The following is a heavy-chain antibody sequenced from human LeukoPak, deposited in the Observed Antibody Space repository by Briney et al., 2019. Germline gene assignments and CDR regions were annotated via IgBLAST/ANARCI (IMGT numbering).Heavy chain of an antibody. V-gene: IGHV3-30*02. J-gene: IGHJ4*02. Sequence: GGSLRLSCAASGFTFSSYGMHWVRQAPGKGLEWVAFIRYDGSNKYYADSVKGRFTISRDNAKNSLYLQMNSLRAEDTAVYYCARNLNNDYAPHYWGQGTLVTVSS. CDR3: ARNLNNDYAPHY. CDR1: GFTFSSYG. CDR2: IRYDGSNK. D-gene: IGHD4-17*01.